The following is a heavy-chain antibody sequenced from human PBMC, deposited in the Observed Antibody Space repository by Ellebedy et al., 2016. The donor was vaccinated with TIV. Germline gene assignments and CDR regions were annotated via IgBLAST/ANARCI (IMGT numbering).Heavy chain of an antibody. V-gene: IGHV4-59*01. CDR1: GISIGRYF. CDR3: ARRLHYGDWYFDL. J-gene: IGHJ2*01. CDR2: IYYSGTT. Sequence: MPSETLSLTCTVSGISIGRYFWNWIRQSPEKGLEWIGYIYYSGTTTYIPSLKSRVTMSVDTSKNQFSLRLTSATAADTAVYYCARRLHYGDWYFDLWGRGTLVTVSS. D-gene: IGHD4-11*01.